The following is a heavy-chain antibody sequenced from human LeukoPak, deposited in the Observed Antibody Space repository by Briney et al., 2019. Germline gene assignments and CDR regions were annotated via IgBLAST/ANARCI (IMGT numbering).Heavy chain of an antibody. CDR3: ARELGYDAFDI. CDR2: IYTSGST. Sequence: SETLSLTCTVSGGSISSNYWNWIRQPAGKGLEWIGRIYTSGSTNYNPSLRSRVTTSVDRSKNQFSLKLNSVTAADTAIYYCARELGYDAFDIWGQGTMVTVSS. J-gene: IGHJ3*02. CDR1: GGSISSNY. D-gene: IGHD7-27*01. V-gene: IGHV4-4*07.